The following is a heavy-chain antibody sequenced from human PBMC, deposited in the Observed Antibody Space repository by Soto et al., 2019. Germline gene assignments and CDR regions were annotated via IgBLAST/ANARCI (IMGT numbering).Heavy chain of an antibody. J-gene: IGHJ4*02. D-gene: IGHD5-12*01. V-gene: IGHV4-59*01. Sequence: SETLSLTCTVSGGSISSYYWSWIRQPPGKGLEWIGYIYYSGSTNYNPSLKSRVTISVDTSKNPFSLKLSSVTAADTAVYYCARTRGFWYYFDYWGQGTLVTVSS. CDR3: ARTRGFWYYFDY. CDR2: IYYSGST. CDR1: GGSISSYY.